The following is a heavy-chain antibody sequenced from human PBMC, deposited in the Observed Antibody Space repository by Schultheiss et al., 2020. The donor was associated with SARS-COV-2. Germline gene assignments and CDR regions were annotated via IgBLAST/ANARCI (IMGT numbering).Heavy chain of an antibody. CDR3: ARVNYYDSSDAFDI. CDR2: INRGGST. J-gene: IGHJ3*02. D-gene: IGHD3-22*01. Sequence: SETLSLTCAVYGGSFSDYHWTWIRQPPGKGLEWIGEINRGGSTTYNPSLKGRVSISLDTSKNQFSLKLSSVTAADTAVYYCARVNYYDSSDAFDIWGQGTMVTVSS. V-gene: IGHV4-34*01. CDR1: GGSFSDYH.